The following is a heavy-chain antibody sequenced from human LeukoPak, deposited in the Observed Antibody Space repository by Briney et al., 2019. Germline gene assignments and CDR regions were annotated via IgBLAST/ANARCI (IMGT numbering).Heavy chain of an antibody. V-gene: IGHV1-2*02. Sequence: ASVKISCKASGYTFTGYCMHWVRQAPGQGLEWMGWINPNSGGTNYAQKFQGRVTMTRDTSISTAYMELSRLRSDDTAVYYCARAVARFRFDYWGQGTLVTVSS. CDR2: INPNSGGT. D-gene: IGHD3-3*01. CDR1: GYTFTGYC. J-gene: IGHJ4*02. CDR3: ARAVARFRFDY.